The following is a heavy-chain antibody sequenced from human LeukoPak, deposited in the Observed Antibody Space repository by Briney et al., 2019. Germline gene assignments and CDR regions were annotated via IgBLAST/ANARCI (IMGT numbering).Heavy chain of an antibody. CDR3: ARGGISGWYDY. CDR2: ITSSSSYI. J-gene: IGHJ4*02. D-gene: IGHD6-19*01. V-gene: IGHV3-21*01. CDR1: GFTFSDYS. Sequence: SGGSLRLSCAASGFTFSDYSINWVRQAPGKGLEWVSSITSSSSYIYYANSVNDRFTISRDNAKSSLYLQMNSLRAEDTAVYYCARGGISGWYDYWGQGTLVTVSS.